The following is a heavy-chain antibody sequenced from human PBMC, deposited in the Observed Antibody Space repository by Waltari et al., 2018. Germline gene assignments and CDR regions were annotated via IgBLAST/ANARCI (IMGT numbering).Heavy chain of an antibody. J-gene: IGHJ3*02. CDR2: INPNSGGT. D-gene: IGHD3-22*01. V-gene: IGHV1-2*02. CDR3: ARAPPDYYDSSGYYHNAFDI. Sequence: QVQLVQSGAEVKKPGASVKVSCKASGYTFTGYYMHWVRQAPGQGLEWMGWINPNSGGTNSAQKFQGSVTMTRDTSISTAYMELSRLRSDDTAVYYCARAPPDYYDSSGYYHNAFDIWGQGTMVTVSS. CDR1: GYTFTGYY.